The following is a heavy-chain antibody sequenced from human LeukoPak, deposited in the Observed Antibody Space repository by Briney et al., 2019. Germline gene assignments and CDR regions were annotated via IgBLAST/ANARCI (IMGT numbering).Heavy chain of an antibody. V-gene: IGHV3-48*03. CDR1: GFTFSTSE. J-gene: IGHJ4*02. Sequence: PGGSLRLSCAVSGFTFSTSEMNWVRQAPGKGLEWIAYISDSGSAIYYADSVKGRLTTSRDNAKNSLYLQMNSLRAEDTAIYYCARKKTRGLDYWGQGTLVTVSS. CDR3: ARKKTRGLDY. CDR2: ISDSGSAI. D-gene: IGHD3-10*01.